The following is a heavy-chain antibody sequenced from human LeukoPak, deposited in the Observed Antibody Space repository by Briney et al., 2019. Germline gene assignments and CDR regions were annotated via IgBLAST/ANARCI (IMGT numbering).Heavy chain of an antibody. Sequence: GRSLRLSCAASGFTFSSYGMHWVRQAPGKGLEWVAVISYDGSNKYYADSVKGRFTISRDNSKNTLYLQMNSLRAEDTAVYYCAKDEVGMTTVKYYYGMDVWGKGTTVTVSS. J-gene: IGHJ6*04. D-gene: IGHD4-11*01. CDR2: ISYDGSNK. V-gene: IGHV3-30*18. CDR1: GFTFSSYG. CDR3: AKDEVGMTTVKYYYGMDV.